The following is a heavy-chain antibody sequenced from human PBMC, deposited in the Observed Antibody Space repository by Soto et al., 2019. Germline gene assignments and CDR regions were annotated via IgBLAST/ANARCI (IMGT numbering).Heavy chain of an antibody. D-gene: IGHD5-12*01. J-gene: IGHJ4*02. Sequence: EVQLVQSGAEVKKPRESLRISCKASGYSFSNYYLTWVRQMPGKGLEWIGRIDPSDSYTHYSPSLQGHVTISTDTSISTAYLQWSSLKASDTAMYYCARPTVDSGYSISDYWGQGTQVTVSS. CDR2: IDPSDSYT. CDR3: ARPTVDSGYSISDY. CDR1: GYSFSNYY. V-gene: IGHV5-10-1*01.